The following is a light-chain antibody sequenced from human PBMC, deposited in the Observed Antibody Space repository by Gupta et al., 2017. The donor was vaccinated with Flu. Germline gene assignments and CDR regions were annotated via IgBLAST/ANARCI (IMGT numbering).Light chain of an antibody. V-gene: IGLV1-40*01. CDR2: GNS. CDR1: SSNIGAGYD. CDR3: QSYDSSLSGWV. J-gene: IGLJ3*02. Sequence: VTISCTGSSSNIGAGYDVHWYQQLPGTAPKLLIYGNSNRPSGVPDRFSGSKSGTSASLAITRLQAEDEADYYCQSYDSSLSGWVFGGGTKLTVL.